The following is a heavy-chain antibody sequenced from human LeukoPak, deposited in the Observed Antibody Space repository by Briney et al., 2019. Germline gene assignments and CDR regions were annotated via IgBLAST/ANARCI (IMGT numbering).Heavy chain of an antibody. D-gene: IGHD1-7*01. CDR1: DGSINSYY. CDR2: VHYSGST. Sequence: PSETLSLTCTDSDGSINSYYWSWTRHSPGKGLEWIGYVHYSGSTNYNPSLKSRVTISVDTSKKQVSLKLNSVTAVDTAVYYCARATGTTRNAFDIWGQGTMVTVSS. V-gene: IGHV4-59*01. J-gene: IGHJ3*02. CDR3: ARATGTTRNAFDI.